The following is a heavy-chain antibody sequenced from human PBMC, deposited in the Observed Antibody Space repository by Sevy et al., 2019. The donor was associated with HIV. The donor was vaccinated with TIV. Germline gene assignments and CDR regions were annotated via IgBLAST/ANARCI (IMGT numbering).Heavy chain of an antibody. CDR2: INPNSRGT. V-gene: IGHV1-2*04. CDR3: ARDVHRGRYHLLFDY. D-gene: IGHD1-26*01. J-gene: IGHJ4*02. CDR1: GYTFTGYY. Sequence: ATVKVSCKASGYTFTGYYMHWVGQAPGQGLEWMGWINPNSRGTNYAQKFQGWVTMTRDTSISTAYMELSRLRSGDPAVYYCARDVHRGRYHLLFDYWGQGTPVTVSS.